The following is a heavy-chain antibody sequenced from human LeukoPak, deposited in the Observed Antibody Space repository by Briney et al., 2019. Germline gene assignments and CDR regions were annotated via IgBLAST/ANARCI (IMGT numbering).Heavy chain of an antibody. CDR2: INPSGGST. Sequence: ASVKVSCKASGYTFTSYYMHWVRQAPGQGLEWMGIINPSGGSTSYAQKFQGRVTMTRDTSISTAYIEVSRLTSDDTAVYYCARGVVACPNWGQGTLVTVSS. D-gene: IGHD2-15*01. V-gene: IGHV1-46*01. J-gene: IGHJ4*02. CDR1: GYTFTSYY. CDR3: ARGVVACPN.